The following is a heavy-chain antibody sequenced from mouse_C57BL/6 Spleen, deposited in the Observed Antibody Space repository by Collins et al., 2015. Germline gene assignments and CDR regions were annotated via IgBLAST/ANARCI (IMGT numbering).Heavy chain of an antibody. Sequence: QVQLQQPGAELVRPGASVKLSCKASGYTFTSYWMQWVKQRPGQGLEWIGEIDPSDSYTNYNQKFKGKATLTVDTSSSTAYMQLSSLTSEDSAVYYCARPFTTVVTPGFAYWGQGTLVTVSA. CDR3: ARPFTTVVTPGFAY. V-gene: IGHV1-50*01. D-gene: IGHD1-1*01. J-gene: IGHJ3*01. CDR1: GYTFTSYW. CDR2: IDPSDSYT.